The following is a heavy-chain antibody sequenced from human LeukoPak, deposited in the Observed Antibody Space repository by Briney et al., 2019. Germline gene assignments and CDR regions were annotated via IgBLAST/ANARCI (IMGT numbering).Heavy chain of an antibody. CDR2: IYYSGST. CDR1: GGSISSYY. Sequence: KPSETLSLTCTVSGGSISSYYWSWIRQPPGKGLEWIGYIYYSGSTNYNPSLKSRVTISVDTSKNQFSLKLSSVTAADTAVYYCAGRTRYYYYYCMDVWGQGTTVTVSS. V-gene: IGHV4-59*01. D-gene: IGHD1-14*01. CDR3: AGRTRYYYYYCMDV. J-gene: IGHJ6*02.